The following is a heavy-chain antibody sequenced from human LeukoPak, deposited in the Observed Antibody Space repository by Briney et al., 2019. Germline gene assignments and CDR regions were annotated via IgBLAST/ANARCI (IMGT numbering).Heavy chain of an antibody. Sequence: ASVKVSCKTSGYTFTGYYLHWVRQAPGQGLEWMGWINPNSGGTNYAQKFQGRVTMTRDTSIITAYMELSSLRSEDTAVYYCARDLDEDYWGQGTLVTVSS. CDR2: INPNSGGT. CDR1: GYTFTGYY. CDR3: ARDLDEDY. J-gene: IGHJ4*02. V-gene: IGHV1-2*02.